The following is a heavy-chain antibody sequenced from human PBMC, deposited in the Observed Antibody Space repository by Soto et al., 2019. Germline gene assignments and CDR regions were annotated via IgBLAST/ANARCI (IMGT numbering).Heavy chain of an antibody. CDR3: ARSIVVVTALDY. D-gene: IGHD2-21*02. CDR2: IIPIFGTA. J-gene: IGHJ4*02. Sequence: SVKVSFKASGGTFSSYAISWVRQAPGQGLERMGGIIPIFGTANYAQKFQGRVTITADESASTAYMELSSLRSEDTAVYYCARSIVVVTALDYWGQGTLVTVSS. V-gene: IGHV1-69*13. CDR1: GGTFSSYA.